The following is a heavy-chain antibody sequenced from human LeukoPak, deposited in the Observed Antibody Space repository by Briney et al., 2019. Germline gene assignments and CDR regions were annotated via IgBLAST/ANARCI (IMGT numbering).Heavy chain of an antibody. CDR2: IYYSGST. Sequence: SETLSLTCTVSGGSISSSSYYWGWIRQPPGKGLEWIGSIYYSGSTYYNPSLKSRVTISVDTFKNQFSLKLSSVTAADTAVYYCARLGPYCGGDCYPREWGQGTLVTVSS. V-gene: IGHV4-39*01. J-gene: IGHJ4*02. D-gene: IGHD2-21*02. CDR3: ARLGPYCGGDCYPRE. CDR1: GGSISSSSYY.